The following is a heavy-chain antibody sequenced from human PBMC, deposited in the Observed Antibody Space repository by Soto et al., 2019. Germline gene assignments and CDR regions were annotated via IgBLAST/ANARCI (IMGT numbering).Heavy chain of an antibody. CDR3: TRERTPYYGSGSYYNPVRVKFDS. Sequence: GGSLRLSCTASGFTFDENAMNWFRQAPGKGLEWVCFIRSKAYGGTTEYAASVKGRFTISRDDSKSIAYLQMNSLKTEDTAVYYCTRERTPYYGSGSYYNPVRVKFDSWGQGTLVTVSS. V-gene: IGHV3-49*03. CDR2: IRSKAYGGTT. J-gene: IGHJ4*02. D-gene: IGHD3-10*01. CDR1: GFTFDENA.